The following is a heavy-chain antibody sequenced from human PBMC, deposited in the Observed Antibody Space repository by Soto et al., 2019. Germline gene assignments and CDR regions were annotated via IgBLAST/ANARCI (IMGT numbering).Heavy chain of an antibody. CDR1: GYIFTNYY. CDR3: ARDLAAAAY. Sequence: QVQLVQSGAEVKKPGASVKVSCKASGYIFTNYYIHWVRQAPGQGLEWVAIINPLPTSGSTNYAQEFRGRVTVTRDTSTSTVYMELSSLRSDDTAIYYCARDLAAAAYWGQGTLVTVSS. V-gene: IGHV1-46*01. CDR2: INPLPTSGST. D-gene: IGHD6-13*01. J-gene: IGHJ4*02.